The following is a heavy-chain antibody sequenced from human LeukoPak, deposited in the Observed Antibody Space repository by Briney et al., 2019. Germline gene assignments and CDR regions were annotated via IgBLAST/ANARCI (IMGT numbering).Heavy chain of an antibody. D-gene: IGHD3-3*01. V-gene: IGHV4-59*01. CDR3: ASRSIFGVVTTDAFDI. Sequence: PSETLSLTCTVSGGSISSYYWSWIRQPPGKGLEWIGYIYYSGSTNYNPSLKSRVTISVDTSKNQFSLKLSSVTAADTAVYYCASRSIFGVVTTDAFDIWGQGTMVTVSS. J-gene: IGHJ3*02. CDR1: GGSISSYY. CDR2: IYYSGST.